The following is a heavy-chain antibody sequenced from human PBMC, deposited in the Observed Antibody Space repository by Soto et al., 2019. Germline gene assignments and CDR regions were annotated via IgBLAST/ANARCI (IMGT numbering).Heavy chain of an antibody. D-gene: IGHD3-3*01. CDR3: ARDLGITIFGVVIKPQGAFDY. CDR1: GFTFSSYN. J-gene: IGHJ4*02. V-gene: IGHV3-21*01. Sequence: GGSLRLSCAASGFTFSSYNMNWVRQAPGKGLEWVSSISSSSSYIYYADSVKGRFTISRDNAKNSLYLQMNSLRAEDTAAYYCARDLGITIFGVVIKPQGAFDYWGQGTLVTVSS. CDR2: ISSSSSYI.